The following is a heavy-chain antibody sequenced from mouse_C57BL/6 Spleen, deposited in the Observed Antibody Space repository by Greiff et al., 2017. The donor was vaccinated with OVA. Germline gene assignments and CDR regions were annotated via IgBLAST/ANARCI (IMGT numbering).Heavy chain of an antibody. V-gene: IGHV3-1*01. CDR1: GYSITSGYD. D-gene: IGHD2-4*01. CDR2: ISYSGST. Sequence: EVKLEESGPGMVKPSQSLSLTCTVTGYSITSGYDWHWIRHFPGNKLEWMGYISYSGSTKYNPSLKSQISITHDTSKNHFFLKVNSVTTEYTATYYCARRRIYYDYEDYFDYWGQGTTLTVSS. CDR3: ARRRIYYDYEDYFDY. J-gene: IGHJ2*01.